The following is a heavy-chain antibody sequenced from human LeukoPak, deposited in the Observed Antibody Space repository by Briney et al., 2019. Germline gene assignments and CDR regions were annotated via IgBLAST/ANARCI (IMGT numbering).Heavy chain of an antibody. CDR1: GFTFDDYV. CDR3: ARDTLGAVAGTFSPDAFDI. CDR2: ISGSGHNT. Sequence: PGGSLRLSCAASGFTFDDYVMHWVRQAPGKGLEWVSGISGSGHNTYYADSVKGRFTISRDNSKNTLYLQMNSLRAEDTAVYYCARDTLGAVAGTFSPDAFDIWGQGTMVTVSS. V-gene: IGHV3-23*01. D-gene: IGHD6-19*01. J-gene: IGHJ3*02.